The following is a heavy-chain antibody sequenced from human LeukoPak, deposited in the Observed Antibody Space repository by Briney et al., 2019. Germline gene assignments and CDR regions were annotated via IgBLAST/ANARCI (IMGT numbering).Heavy chain of an antibody. CDR2: ASGSGGTT. Sequence: GGSLRLSCAASGFSFSSYTKSWVCQAPGKGLEWVSSASGSGGTTDYADSVKGRFIISRDNPRNTLYLQMNSLRGEYTAMYYCTIGQSCTNVDPWGQGTLVTVSS. D-gene: IGHD2-8*01. CDR3: TIGQSCTNVDP. CDR1: GFSFSSYT. V-gene: IGHV3-23*01. J-gene: IGHJ5*02.